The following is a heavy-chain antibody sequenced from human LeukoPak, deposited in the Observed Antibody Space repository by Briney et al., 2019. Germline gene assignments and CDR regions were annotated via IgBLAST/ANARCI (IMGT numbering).Heavy chain of an antibody. Sequence: GGSLRLSCAASGFTFSSYAMRCVRQAPGKGLEYVSAISSNGGSTYYANSVKGRFTISRDNSKKTLYLQMGSLRAEDMAVYYCARGRIRADYWGQGTLVTVSS. CDR3: ARGRIRADY. CDR1: GFTFSSYA. V-gene: IGHV3-64*01. CDR2: ISSNGGST. J-gene: IGHJ4*02.